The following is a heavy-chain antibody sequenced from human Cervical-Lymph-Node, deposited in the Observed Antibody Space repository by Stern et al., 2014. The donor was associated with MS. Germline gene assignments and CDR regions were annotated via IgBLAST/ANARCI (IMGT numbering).Heavy chain of an antibody. V-gene: IGHV1-2*06. D-gene: IGHD2-21*01. CDR3: AREIHPAITFDI. CDR1: GYTFTDYY. Sequence: VQLVESGAEMKRPGTSMKVSCKASGYTFTDYYMHWVRQAPGQGLQWMGRINPKTGGANYTDAFQGRVTMARDTSISTGYMVLSSLRSDDTAVYYCAREIHPAITFDIWGQGTVVTVSS. J-gene: IGHJ3*02. CDR2: INPKTGGA.